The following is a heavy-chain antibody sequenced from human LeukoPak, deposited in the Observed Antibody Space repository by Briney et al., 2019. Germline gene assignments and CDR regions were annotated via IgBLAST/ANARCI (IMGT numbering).Heavy chain of an antibody. Sequence: GGSLRLSCAASGFIFSTYSINWVRQAPGKGLEWVSHISSSSSSMYYADSVKGRFSISRDNAKNSLYLQMNSLRDEDTAVYYCARSGYGSRWYFFDHWGQGTLVTVSS. V-gene: IGHV3-48*02. CDR2: ISSSSSSM. CDR1: GFIFSTYS. D-gene: IGHD6-13*01. J-gene: IGHJ4*02. CDR3: ARSGYGSRWYFFDH.